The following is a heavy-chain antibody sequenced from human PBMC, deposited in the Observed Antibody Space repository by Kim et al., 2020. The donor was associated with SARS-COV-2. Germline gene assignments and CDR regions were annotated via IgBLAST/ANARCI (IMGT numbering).Heavy chain of an antibody. Sequence: GGSLRLSCAASGFTFSSYAMSWVRQAPGKGLEWVSAISGSGGSTYYADSVKGRFTISRDNSKNTLYLQMNSLRAEDTAVYYCAKETGDMVRGVISILGSDYWGQGTLVTVSS. J-gene: IGHJ4*02. V-gene: IGHV3-23*01. CDR1: GFTFSSYA. CDR2: ISGSGGST. D-gene: IGHD3-10*01. CDR3: AKETGDMVRGVISILGSDY.